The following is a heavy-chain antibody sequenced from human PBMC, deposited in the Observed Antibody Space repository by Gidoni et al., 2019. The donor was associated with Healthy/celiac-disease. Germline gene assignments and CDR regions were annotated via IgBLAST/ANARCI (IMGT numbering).Heavy chain of an antibody. J-gene: IGHJ4*02. V-gene: IGHV2-5*01. CDR2: IYWNDDK. Sequence: QITFKESGPTLVKPTQTLTLTCTFSGCSLRTSGVGVGWFRQPPGKALEWLALIYWNDDKRYSPSLKGRLTITKYTSKNQVVLTMTNMDPVDTATYYCAHSESAAAGIGSPFDYWGQGTLVTVSS. CDR1: GCSLRTSGVG. CDR3: AHSESAAAGIGSPFDY. D-gene: IGHD6-13*01.